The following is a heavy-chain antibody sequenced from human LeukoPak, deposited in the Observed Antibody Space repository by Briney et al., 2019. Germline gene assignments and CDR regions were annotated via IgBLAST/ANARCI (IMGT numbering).Heavy chain of an antibody. Sequence: GGSLRLSCAASGFTFSSYGMHWVRQAPGKGLEWVAVISYDGSNKYYADSVKGRFTISRDNSKNTLYLQMNSLRAEDTAVYYCATIAAAGTHLTYYYGMDVWGQGTTVTVSS. CDR1: GFTFSSYG. CDR3: ATIAAAGTHLTYYYGMDV. D-gene: IGHD6-13*01. V-gene: IGHV3-30*03. J-gene: IGHJ6*02. CDR2: ISYDGSNK.